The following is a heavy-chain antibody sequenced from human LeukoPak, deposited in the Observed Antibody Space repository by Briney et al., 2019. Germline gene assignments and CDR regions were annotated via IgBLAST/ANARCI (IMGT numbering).Heavy chain of an antibody. V-gene: IGHV3-23*01. CDR3: AKDFLILVWFGELLGPFDY. D-gene: IGHD3-10*01. J-gene: IGHJ4*02. Sequence: GGSLRLSCAASGFTFSSYWMSWVRQAPGKGLEWVSAISGSGGSTYYADSVKGRFTISRDNSKNTLYLQMNSLRAEDTAVYYCAKDFLILVWFGELLGPFDYWGQGTLVTVSS. CDR2: ISGSGGST. CDR1: GFTFSSYW.